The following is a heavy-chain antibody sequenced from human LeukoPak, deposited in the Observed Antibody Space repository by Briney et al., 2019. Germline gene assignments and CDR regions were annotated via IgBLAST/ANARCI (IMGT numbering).Heavy chain of an antibody. CDR3: AKHRMVRGVITDYYFDY. D-gene: IGHD3-10*01. Sequence: GGSLRLSCAASGFTFSSYIMNWVRQAPGKGLEWVSSIISSGSDIYYADSVKGRFTISRDNSKNTLSLQMNSLRAEDTAVYYCAKHRMVRGVITDYYFDYWGQGTLVTVSS. J-gene: IGHJ4*02. V-gene: IGHV3-23*01. CDR2: IISSGSDI. CDR1: GFTFSSYI.